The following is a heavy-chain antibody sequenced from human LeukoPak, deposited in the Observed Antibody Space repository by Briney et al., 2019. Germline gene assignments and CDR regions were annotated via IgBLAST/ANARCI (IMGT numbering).Heavy chain of an antibody. V-gene: IGHV3-11*05. CDR3: ASDPGYSSSWYWDF. J-gene: IGHJ4*02. CDR2: ITGSSSST. CDR1: GFTFSHYY. Sequence: GGSLRLSCAASGFTFSHYYMNWIRQTPGKGLEWVASITGSSSSTKYADSVEGRFTISRDNAKNSLYLQMDSLRAEDTAVYYCASDPGYSSSWYWDFWGQGTLVTVSP. D-gene: IGHD6-13*01.